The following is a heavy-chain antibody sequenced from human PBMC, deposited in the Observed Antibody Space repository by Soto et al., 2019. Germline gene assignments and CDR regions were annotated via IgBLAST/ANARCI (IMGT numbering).Heavy chain of an antibody. J-gene: IGHJ4*02. D-gene: IGHD5-12*01. CDR1: EFTFSNYA. Sequence: EVQLLESGGGLVQPGGSLRLSCAASEFTFSNYAMSWVRQTPGKGLEWVSVISGSGGSRYYADSVEGRFTISRDNSENTLYLQMNSLRAEDTAVYYCAKRALDIVSTPIDYWGQGTLVTVSS. CDR3: AKRALDIVSTPIDY. CDR2: ISGSGGSR. V-gene: IGHV3-23*01.